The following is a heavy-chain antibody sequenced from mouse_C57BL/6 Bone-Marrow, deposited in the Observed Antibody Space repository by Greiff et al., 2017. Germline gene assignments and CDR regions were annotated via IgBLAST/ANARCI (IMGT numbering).Heavy chain of an antibody. V-gene: IGHV6-3*01. CDR1: GFTFSNYW. CDR2: IRLKSDNYAT. Sequence: DVTLVESGGGLVQPGGSMKLSCVASGFTFSNYWMNWVRQSPEKGLEWVAQIRLKSDNYATHYAVSVKGMFTISRDDSKSSVYLQMNNLRAEDTGINYCAAGLRFDYWGQGTTLTVSS. J-gene: IGHJ2*01. CDR3: AAGLRFDY.